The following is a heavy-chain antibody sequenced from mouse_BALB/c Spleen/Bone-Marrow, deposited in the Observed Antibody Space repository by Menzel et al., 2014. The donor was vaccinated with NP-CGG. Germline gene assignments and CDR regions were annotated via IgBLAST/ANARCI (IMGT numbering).Heavy chain of an antibody. J-gene: IGHJ4*01. CDR2: ISTYPGNT. CDR3: ARSYYGNYYAMDY. Sequence: QVQLQQPGPELVRPGVSVKISCKGSGYTFTDYAMHWVKQSHAKSLEWIGVISTYPGNTNYNQKFKGKATMTVDKSSSTAYMELARLTSEDSAIYYCARSYYGNYYAMDYWGQGTSVTVSS. D-gene: IGHD2-10*01. CDR1: GYTFTDYA. V-gene: IGHV1-67*01.